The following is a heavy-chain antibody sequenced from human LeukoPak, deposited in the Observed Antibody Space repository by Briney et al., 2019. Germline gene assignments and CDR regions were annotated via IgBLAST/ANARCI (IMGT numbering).Heavy chain of an antibody. V-gene: IGHV3-23*01. CDR3: AISGYSSGSLDY. D-gene: IGHD5-18*01. CDR2: ISARGDST. CDR1: GFTFSSYA. Sequence: GGSLRLSCAASGFTFSSYAMSWVRQTPGKGLEWVSAISARGDSTYHADSVKGRFTISRDNAKNSLYLQMNSLRAEDTAVYYCAISGYSSGSLDYWGQGTLVTVSS. J-gene: IGHJ4*02.